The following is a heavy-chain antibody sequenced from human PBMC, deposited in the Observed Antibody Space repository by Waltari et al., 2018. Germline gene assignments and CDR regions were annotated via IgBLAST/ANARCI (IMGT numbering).Heavy chain of an antibody. Sequence: QVQLQQWGAGLLKPSETLSLTCAVYGGSFSGYYWSWIRQPPGKGLEWIGEINHSGSTNYNPSLKSRVTISVDTSKNQFSLKLSSVTAADTTVYYCARDGPQTYYDFWSGSTNAENWFDPWGQGTLVTVSS. CDR1: GGSFSGYY. CDR3: ARDGPQTYYDFWSGSTNAENWFDP. J-gene: IGHJ5*02. D-gene: IGHD3-3*01. V-gene: IGHV4-34*01. CDR2: INHSGST.